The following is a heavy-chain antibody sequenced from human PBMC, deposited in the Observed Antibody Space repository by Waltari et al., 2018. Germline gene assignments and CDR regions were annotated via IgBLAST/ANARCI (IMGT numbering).Heavy chain of an antibody. CDR1: GFTFSSYS. Sequence: EVQLVESGGGLVKPGGSLRLSCAASGFTFSSYSMNWVRQAPGKGLEWVSSIGMSSGYIYYADSVKGRFTISRDKAKNSLYLQMNSLRAEDTAVYYCARDTGGYKNTSPWADYWGQGTLVTVSS. CDR2: IGMSSGYI. D-gene: IGHD5-12*01. CDR3: ARDTGGYKNTSPWADY. J-gene: IGHJ4*02. V-gene: IGHV3-21*01.